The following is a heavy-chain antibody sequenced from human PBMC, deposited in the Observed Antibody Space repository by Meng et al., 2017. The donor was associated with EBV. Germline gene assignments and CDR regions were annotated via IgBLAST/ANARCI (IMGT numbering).Heavy chain of an antibody. CDR1: GGSFSGYY. J-gene: IGHJ4*02. D-gene: IGHD4-17*01. CDR3: ARGRWLQPGSYFDY. CDR2: INHSGST. Sequence: VHLPQWGSGLFKPSETLSLTCAVYGGSFSGYYWSWIRQPPGKGLEWIGEINHSGSTNYNPSLKSRVTISVDTSKNQFSLKLSSVTAADTAVYYCARGRWLQPGSYFDYWGQGTLVTVAS. V-gene: IGHV4-34*01.